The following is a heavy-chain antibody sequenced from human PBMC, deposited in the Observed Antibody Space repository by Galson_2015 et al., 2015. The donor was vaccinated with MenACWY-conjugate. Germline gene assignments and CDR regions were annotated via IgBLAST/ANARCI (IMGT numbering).Heavy chain of an antibody. D-gene: IGHD4-17*01. CDR2: ISSHGSHE. J-gene: IGHJ4*02. CDR3: ARDIGDYTPTYYFDY. CDR1: GFTFSSYA. V-gene: IGHV3-30*04. Sequence: SLRLSCAASGFTFSSYAMHWVRQAPGKGLEWVALISSHGSHEYYTDSVKGRFTVSRDNSKSTLYLQMNSLRAEDTAVYYCARDIGDYTPTYYFDYWGQGTLVTVSS.